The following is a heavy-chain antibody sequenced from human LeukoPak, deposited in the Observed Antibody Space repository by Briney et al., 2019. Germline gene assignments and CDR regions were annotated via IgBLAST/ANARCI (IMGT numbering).Heavy chain of an antibody. CDR3: AVGILYGSGSYDY. V-gene: IGHV3-30*02. CDR1: GFTFSSYG. CDR2: IRYDGSNK. D-gene: IGHD3-10*01. Sequence: PGGSLRLSCAASGFTFSSYGMHWVRQAPGKGLEWVAFIRYDGSNKYYADSVKGRFTISRDNSKNTLYLQMNSLRAEDTAVYYCAVGILYGSGSYDYWGQGTLVTVSS. J-gene: IGHJ4*02.